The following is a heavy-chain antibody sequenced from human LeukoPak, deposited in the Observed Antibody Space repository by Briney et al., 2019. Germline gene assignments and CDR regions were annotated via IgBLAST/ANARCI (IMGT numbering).Heavy chain of an antibody. V-gene: IGHV1-2*02. CDR2: VNSNSGGT. CDR3: ARGYCSGGSCYHFDS. CDR1: GYRFSDYY. J-gene: IGHJ5*01. Sequence: ASVKVSCKASGYRFSDYYMHWVRQAPGQGLEWMGWVNSNSGGTHYAQKFEGRVTMTRDTSISTAYMELSRLKSGDTALYYCARGYCSGGSCYHFDSWGQGTLVTVSS. D-gene: IGHD2-15*01.